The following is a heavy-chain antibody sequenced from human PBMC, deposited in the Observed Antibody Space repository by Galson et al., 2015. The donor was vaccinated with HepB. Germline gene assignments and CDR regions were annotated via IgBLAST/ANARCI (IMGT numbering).Heavy chain of an antibody. CDR3: ARGNFIMTTSGGDIEGDGMDV. CDR1: GFTVSSNY. D-gene: IGHD3-16*02. CDR2: MYDGGST. V-gene: IGHV3-53*01. Sequence: SLRLSCAASGFTVSSNYMSWVRQAPGKGLEWVSVMYDGGSTDYADSVKGRFIISRDNSKNTLFLQMNSLRVEDTAVYYCARGNFIMTTSGGDIEGDGMDVWGQGTTVTVSS. J-gene: IGHJ6*02.